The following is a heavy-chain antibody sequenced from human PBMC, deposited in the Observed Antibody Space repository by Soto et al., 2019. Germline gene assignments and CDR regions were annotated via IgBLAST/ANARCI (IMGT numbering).Heavy chain of an antibody. V-gene: IGHV1-69*02. Sequence: SVKVSCKASGGTFSSYTISWVRQAPGQGLEWMGRIIPILGIANYAQKFQGRVTITADKSTSTAYMELSSLRSEDTAVYYCARLIVPPAMRNGYYGMDVWGQGTTVTVSS. CDR1: GGTFSSYT. J-gene: IGHJ6*02. CDR3: ARLIVPPAMRNGYYGMDV. CDR2: IIPILGIA. D-gene: IGHD2-2*01.